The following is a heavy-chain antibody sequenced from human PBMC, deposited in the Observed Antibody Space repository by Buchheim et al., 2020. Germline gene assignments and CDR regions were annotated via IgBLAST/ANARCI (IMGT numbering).Heavy chain of an antibody. Sequence: EVQLVESGGGLVQPGGSLRLSCAASGFTFSIFGMNWVRQAPGKGLEWVSYINPSGTTISYADSVRGRLTMSIDTAKRSLYLQMDSLRAEDTAVYYCARVRIWGTSNYYGMDVWGQGTT. J-gene: IGHJ6*02. CDR3: ARVRIWGTSNYYGMDV. V-gene: IGHV3-48*04. CDR1: GFTFSIFG. D-gene: IGHD7-27*01. CDR2: INPSGTTI.